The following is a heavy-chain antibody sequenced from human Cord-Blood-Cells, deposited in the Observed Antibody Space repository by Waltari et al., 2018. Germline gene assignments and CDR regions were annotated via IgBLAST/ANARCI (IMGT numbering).Heavy chain of an antibody. CDR1: GYTFTSYD. J-gene: IGHJ3*02. CDR2: MNPNNGNT. D-gene: IGHD3-10*01. V-gene: IGHV1-8*01. CDR3: ARGPYGSGSYAFDI. Sequence: QVQLVQSGAEVKKPGASVKVSCKASGYTFTSYDINLVRQATGQGLEGKGWMNPNNGNTGYAQKFQGRVTMTRNTSISTAYMELSSLRSEDTAVYYCARGPYGSGSYAFDIWGQGTMVTVSS.